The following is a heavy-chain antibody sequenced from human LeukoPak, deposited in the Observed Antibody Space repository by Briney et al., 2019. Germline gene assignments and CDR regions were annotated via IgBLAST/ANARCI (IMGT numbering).Heavy chain of an antibody. V-gene: IGHV3-23*01. Sequence: PGGSLRLSCAGSGFPFSSHGMNWVRQAPGKGLEWVSGISPGGPTYYADSVKGRFSISRDDSKNTFYLQMINLGAEDTAVYYCAKDGAWLRFDDWGQGILVTVSS. CDR2: ISPGGPT. CDR1: GFPFSSHG. D-gene: IGHD5-12*01. J-gene: IGHJ4*02. CDR3: AKDGAWLRFDD.